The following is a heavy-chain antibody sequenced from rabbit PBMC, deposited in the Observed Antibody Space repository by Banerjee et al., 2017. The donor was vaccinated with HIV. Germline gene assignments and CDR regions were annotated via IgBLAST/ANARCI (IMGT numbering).Heavy chain of an antibody. V-gene: IGHV1S45*01. Sequence: QQQLEESGGGLVKPGGTLTLTCKASGFDFSSNEMCWVRQAPGKGLEWIGCIYAGSSGSTSYASWAKGRFTISKTSSTTVTLQMTSLTAADTATYFCAKTYGYVGYGYALNLWGQGTLVTVS. D-gene: IGHD6-1*01. CDR3: AKTYGYVGYGYALNL. CDR1: GFDFSSNE. CDR2: IYAGSSGST. J-gene: IGHJ4*01.